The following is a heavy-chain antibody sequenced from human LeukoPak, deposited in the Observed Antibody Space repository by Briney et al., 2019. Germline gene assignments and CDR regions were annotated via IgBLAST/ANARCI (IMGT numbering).Heavy chain of an antibody. D-gene: IGHD3-16*02. J-gene: IGHJ6*03. CDR1: GGSISSSNW. CDR3: ARGGTGRDYVWGSYRHYYYYYYMDV. Sequence: SETLSLTCAVSGGSISSSNWWNWVRQPPGKGLEWIGEIYHSGSTNYNPSLKSRVTISVDKSKNQFSLKLSSVTAADTAVYYCARGGTGRDYVWGSYRHYYYYYYMDVWGKGTTVTVSS. V-gene: IGHV4-4*02. CDR2: IYHSGST.